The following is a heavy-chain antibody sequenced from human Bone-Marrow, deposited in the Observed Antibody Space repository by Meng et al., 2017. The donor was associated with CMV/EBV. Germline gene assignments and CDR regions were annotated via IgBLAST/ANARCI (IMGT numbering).Heavy chain of an antibody. CDR3: ARGRRYSGGWFSLDF. J-gene: IGHJ4*02. CDR1: GGSVSIGRYY. Sequence: SETLSLTCPVSGGSVSIGRYYWSWIRQPPGKGLEWIGYIYYTGSTNYNPSLKSRVTLSTDTSKNQFSLKLSSVTDADTAVYYCARGRRYSGGWFSLDFWGQGTLVTVSS. CDR2: IYYTGST. V-gene: IGHV4-61*01. D-gene: IGHD6-19*01.